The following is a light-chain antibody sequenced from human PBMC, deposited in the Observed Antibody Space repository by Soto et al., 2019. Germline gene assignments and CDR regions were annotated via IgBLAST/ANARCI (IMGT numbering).Light chain of an antibody. Sequence: GDRVTITCRASQGISNGLSWYQQKPGQAPTLLIYAASSLQSGVPSRFSGSGSGTEFTLTISSLQSEDFEIYYCQQYNNWPITFGQGTRLEIK. CDR1: QGISNG. J-gene: IGKJ5*01. CDR2: AAS. CDR3: QQYNNWPIT. V-gene: IGKV1-27*01.